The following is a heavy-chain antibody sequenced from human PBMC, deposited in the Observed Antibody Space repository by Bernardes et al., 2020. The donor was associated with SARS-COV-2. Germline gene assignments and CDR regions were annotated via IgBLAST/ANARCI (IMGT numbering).Heavy chain of an antibody. V-gene: IGHV3-48*03. Sequence: GGSLRLSCAASGFSLSGYEMNWVRQAPGKGLEWVSYISSSGSDIYYADSVKGRFTISRDNARNSLYLQMNSLRAGDTAVYYCARVFSSLYGFDYWGQGTLVTVS. CDR3: ARVFSSLYGFDY. D-gene: IGHD6-13*01. CDR2: ISSSGSDI. J-gene: IGHJ4*02. CDR1: GFSLSGYE.